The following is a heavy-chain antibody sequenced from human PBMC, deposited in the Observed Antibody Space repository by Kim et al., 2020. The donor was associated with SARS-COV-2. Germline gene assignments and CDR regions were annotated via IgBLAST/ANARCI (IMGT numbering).Heavy chain of an antibody. Sequence: ASVKVSCKASGYTFTSYGISWVRQAPGQGLEWMGWISAYNGNTNYAQKLQGRVTMTTDTSTSTAYMELRSLRSDDTAVYYCARERYCSSTSCLLLVYYYYGMDVWGQGTTVTVSS. D-gene: IGHD2-2*01. J-gene: IGHJ6*02. V-gene: IGHV1-18*01. CDR1: GYTFTSYG. CDR3: ARERYCSSTSCLLLVYYYYGMDV. CDR2: ISAYNGNT.